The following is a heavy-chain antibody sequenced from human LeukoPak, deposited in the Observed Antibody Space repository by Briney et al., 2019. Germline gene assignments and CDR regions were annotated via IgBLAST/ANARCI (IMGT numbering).Heavy chain of an antibody. D-gene: IGHD4-23*01. V-gene: IGHV2-5*02. Sequence: SGPTLVKPTQTLTLTCTFSGFSLSTYGVGVGWIRRRPGKALEWLALIYWDDDKRYSPSLKSRLTITKDTSKNQVVLTMTNMDPVDTATYYCAHRGGNSYFDYWGQGTLVTVSS. CDR2: IYWDDDK. CDR3: AHRGGNSYFDY. J-gene: IGHJ4*02. CDR1: GFSLSTYGVG.